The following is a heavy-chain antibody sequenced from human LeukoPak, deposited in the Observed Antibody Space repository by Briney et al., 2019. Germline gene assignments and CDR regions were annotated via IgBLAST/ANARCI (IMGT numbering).Heavy chain of an antibody. V-gene: IGHV3-48*04. CDR1: GFVFSDYS. D-gene: IGHD7-27*01. CDR2: IRGSGSGM. CDR3: ARDDNWGFDY. Sequence: GGSLGLSCAASGFVFSDYSMNWVRQAPGKGLEWVANIRGSGSGMGYGSYYADSVKGRFTISRDNAKTSLYLQMNSLRADDTAVYYCARDDNWGFDYWGQGALVTVSS. J-gene: IGHJ4*02.